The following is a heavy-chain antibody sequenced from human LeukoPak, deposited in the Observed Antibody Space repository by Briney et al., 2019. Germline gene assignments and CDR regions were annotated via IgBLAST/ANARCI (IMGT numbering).Heavy chain of an antibody. Sequence: SETLSLTCTISGGSSSSYYWSWIRQPPGKGLEWIGYIHYSGSTNYNPSLKSRATISLDTSKNQVSLKLTSVTAADTAVYYCARRASGSYPDYFDYWGQGTLVTVSS. J-gene: IGHJ4*02. CDR2: IHYSGST. V-gene: IGHV4-59*08. CDR1: GGSSSSYY. D-gene: IGHD1-26*01. CDR3: ARRASGSYPDYFDY.